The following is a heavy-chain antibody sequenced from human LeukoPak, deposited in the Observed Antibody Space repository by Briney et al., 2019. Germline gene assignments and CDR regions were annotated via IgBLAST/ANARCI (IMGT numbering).Heavy chain of an antibody. CDR1: GLTFSSYA. V-gene: IGHV3-23*01. D-gene: IGHD3-16*01. Sequence: PGGSLRLSCAASGLTFSSYAMSWVRQAPGKGLGWVSAISGSGGSTYYADSVKGRFTISRDNSKNTLYLQMNSLRAEDTAVYYCARARRNYDYVWTSTGYFDYWGQGTLVTVSS. CDR3: ARARRNYDYVWTSTGYFDY. J-gene: IGHJ4*02. CDR2: ISGSGGST.